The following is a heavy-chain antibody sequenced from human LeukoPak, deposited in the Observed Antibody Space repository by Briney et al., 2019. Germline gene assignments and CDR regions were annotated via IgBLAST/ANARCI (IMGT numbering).Heavy chain of an antibody. CDR2: ISGAGVRT. Sequence: GSLRLSCGASEINFSGYSMSWVRQAPGKGLEGVAAISGAGVRTYYADSVRGRFTISRDISNNTLYLRMNNLRTEDTAMYYCAKDTFVELAYFHHWGQGTLVTVSS. D-gene: IGHD1-7*01. CDR1: EINFSGYS. J-gene: IGHJ4*02. CDR3: AKDTFVELAYFHH. V-gene: IGHV3-23*01.